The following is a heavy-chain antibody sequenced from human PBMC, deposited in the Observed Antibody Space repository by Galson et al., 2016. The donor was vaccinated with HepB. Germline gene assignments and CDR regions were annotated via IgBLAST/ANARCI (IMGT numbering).Heavy chain of an antibody. J-gene: IGHJ4*02. D-gene: IGHD3-10*01. V-gene: IGHV3-74*01. Sequence: SLRLSCAASGFTFRNYWMNWVRQAPGKGLEWGSRLVSDGSSATYADSVKGRFTSSRDNARNAFYLQMNSLRAEDTAVYYCARGDGTGYHQSPDYWGQGTLVTVSS. CDR2: LVSDGSSA. CDR1: GFTFRNYW. CDR3: ARGDGTGYHQSPDY.